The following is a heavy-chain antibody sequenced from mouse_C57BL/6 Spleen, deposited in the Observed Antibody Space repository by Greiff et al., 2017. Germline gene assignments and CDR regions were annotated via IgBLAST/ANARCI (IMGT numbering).Heavy chain of an antibody. V-gene: IGHV1-19*01. J-gene: IGHJ4*01. Sequence: EVQLKESGPVLVKPGASVKMSCKASGYTFTDYYMNWVKQSHGKSLEWIGVINPYNGGTSYNQKFKGKATLTVDKSSSTAYMELNSLTSEDSAVXYCAREGTFTTVVADYYAMDYWGQGTSVTVSS. D-gene: IGHD1-1*01. CDR1: GYTFTDYY. CDR3: AREGTFTTVVADYYAMDY. CDR2: INPYNGGT.